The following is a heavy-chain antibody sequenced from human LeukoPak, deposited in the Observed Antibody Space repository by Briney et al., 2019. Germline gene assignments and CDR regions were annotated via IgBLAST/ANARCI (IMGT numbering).Heavy chain of an antibody. CDR1: GFVSSDYY. Sequence: RAGGSLRLSCAASGFVSSDYYMSWIRQAPGKGLEWVSYISSSGSPIYYAEPVKGRFTISRDNAKNSLYLQMNSLRTEDTAVYYCARDPRLRLKRSGWFDPWGQGTLVTVSS. J-gene: IGHJ5*02. D-gene: IGHD4-17*01. CDR2: ISSSGSPI. V-gene: IGHV3-11*04. CDR3: ARDPRLRLKRSGWFDP.